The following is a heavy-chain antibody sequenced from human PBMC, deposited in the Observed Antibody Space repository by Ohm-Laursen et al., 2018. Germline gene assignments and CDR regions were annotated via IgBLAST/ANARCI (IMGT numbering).Heavy chain of an antibody. J-gene: IGHJ4*02. CDR1: GYTFTSYG. CDR3: ARDRRQWLAL. CDR2: ISAYNGNT. Sequence: ASVKVSCKASGYTFTSYGISWVRQAPGQGLEWMGWISAYNGNTNYTQKLQGRVTMTRDTSISTAYMELSRLRSDDTAVYYCARDRRQWLALWGQGTLVTVSS. D-gene: IGHD6-19*01. V-gene: IGHV1-18*01.